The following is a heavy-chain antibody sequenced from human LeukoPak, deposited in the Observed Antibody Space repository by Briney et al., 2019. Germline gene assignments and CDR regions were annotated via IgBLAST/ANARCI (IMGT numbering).Heavy chain of an antibody. Sequence: GGSLRLSCAASGFTFSSYGMHWVRQAPGKGLEWVAFIRYDGSNKYYADSVKGRFTISRDNSKNTLYLQMNSLRAEDTAVYYCAKGDLFLYYGDYYFDYWGQGTLVTVSS. J-gene: IGHJ4*02. D-gene: IGHD4-17*01. CDR2: IRYDGSNK. CDR1: GFTFSSYG. V-gene: IGHV3-30*02. CDR3: AKGDLFLYYGDYYFDY.